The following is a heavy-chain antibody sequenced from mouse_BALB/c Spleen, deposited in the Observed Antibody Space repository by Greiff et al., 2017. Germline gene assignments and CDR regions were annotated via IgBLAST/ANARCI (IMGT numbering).Heavy chain of an antibody. J-gene: IGHJ2*01. D-gene: IGHD1-1*01. CDR2: IYPGNSDT. Sequence: VQLQQSGTVLARPGASVKMSCKASGYTFTSYWMHWVKQRPGQGLEWIGAIYPGNSDTSYNQKFKGKAKLTAVTSTSTAYMELSSLTNEDSAVYYCTRGDYYGSRGYFDYWGQGTTLTVSS. CDR3: TRGDYYGSRGYFDY. CDR1: GYTFTSYW. V-gene: IGHV1-5*01.